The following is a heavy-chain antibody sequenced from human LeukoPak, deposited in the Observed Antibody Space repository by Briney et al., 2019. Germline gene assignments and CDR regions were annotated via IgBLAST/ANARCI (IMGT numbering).Heavy chain of an antibody. CDR2: ISSSSITI. CDR3: AKDRYSSSWYFDY. CDR1: GFTFSSYN. J-gene: IGHJ4*02. D-gene: IGHD6-13*01. V-gene: IGHV3-48*01. Sequence: PGGSLRLSCAASGFTFSSYNMNWVRQAPGKGLEWVSHISSSSITIYYADSVKGRFTISRDNSKNTLYLQMNSLRAEDTAVYYCAKDRYSSSWYFDYWGQGTLVTVSS.